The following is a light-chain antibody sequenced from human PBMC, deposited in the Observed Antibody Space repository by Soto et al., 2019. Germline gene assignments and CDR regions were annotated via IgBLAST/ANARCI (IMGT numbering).Light chain of an antibody. J-gene: IGKJ1*01. CDR2: AAS. V-gene: IGKV1-9*01. CDR3: QQYSNYFRT. CDR1: QDIRNY. Sequence: TQSPSFLSTSVGDRVTITCRASQDIRNYLAWYQQKPGKAPKVLIYAASTLLSGVPSRFSGSGSGTEFSLTISSLQADDFATYYCQQYSNYFRTFGQGTKVDIK.